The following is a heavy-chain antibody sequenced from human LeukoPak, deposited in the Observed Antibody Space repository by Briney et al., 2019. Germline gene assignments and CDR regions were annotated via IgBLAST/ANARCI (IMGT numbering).Heavy chain of an antibody. CDR2: INSDGSST. J-gene: IGHJ6*02. CDR1: GFTFSSYR. V-gene: IGHV3-74*01. Sequence: GGSLRLSCAASGFTFSSYRMHWVRQAPGKGLVWVSRINSDGSSTSYADSVKGRFTISRDNAKNTLYLQMNSLRAEDTAVYYCARDKGVAPLFYYYGMDVSGQGTTVTVSS. CDR3: ARDKGVAPLFYYYGMDV. D-gene: IGHD3-10*01.